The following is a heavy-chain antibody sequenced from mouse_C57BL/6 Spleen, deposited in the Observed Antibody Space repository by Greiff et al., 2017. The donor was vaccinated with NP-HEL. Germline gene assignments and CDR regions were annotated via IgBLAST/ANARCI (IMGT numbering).Heavy chain of an antibody. V-gene: IGHV1-55*01. Sequence: VQLQQPGAELVKPGASVKMSCKASGYTFTSYWITWVKQRPGRGLEWIGDIYPGSGSTNYNEKFKSKATLTVDTSSSTAYMQLSSLTSEDSAVYYCARKGYYDYDGAWFAYWGQGTLVTVSA. J-gene: IGHJ3*01. CDR1: GYTFTSYW. CDR3: ARKGYYDYDGAWFAY. CDR2: IYPGSGST. D-gene: IGHD2-4*01.